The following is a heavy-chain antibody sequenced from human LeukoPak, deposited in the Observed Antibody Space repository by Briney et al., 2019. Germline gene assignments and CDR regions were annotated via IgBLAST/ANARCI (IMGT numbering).Heavy chain of an antibody. J-gene: IGHJ4*02. V-gene: IGHV1-69*13. Sequence: ASVKVSCKASGGTFSSYAISWVRQAPGQGLEWKGGIIPIFGTANYAQKFQGRVTITADESTSTAYMELSSLRSEDTAVYYCAREPRGAVAGIFDYWGQGTLVTVSS. CDR2: IIPIFGTA. CDR3: AREPRGAVAGIFDY. D-gene: IGHD6-19*01. CDR1: GGTFSSYA.